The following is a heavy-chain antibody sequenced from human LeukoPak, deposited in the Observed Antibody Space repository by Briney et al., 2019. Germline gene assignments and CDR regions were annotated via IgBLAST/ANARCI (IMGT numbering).Heavy chain of an antibody. J-gene: IGHJ6*02. CDR1: GGTFSSYA. CDR2: IIPILGIA. Sequence: ASVKVSCKASGGTFSSYAISWVRQAPGQGLEWMGRIIPILGIANYAQKFQGRVTITADKSTSTAYMELSSLRSEDTAMYYCASAWGSGMDVWGQGTTVTVSS. D-gene: IGHD7-27*01. CDR3: ASAWGSGMDV. V-gene: IGHV1-69*04.